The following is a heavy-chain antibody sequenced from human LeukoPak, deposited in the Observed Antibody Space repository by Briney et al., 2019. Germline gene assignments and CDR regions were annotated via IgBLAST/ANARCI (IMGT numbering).Heavy chain of an antibody. V-gene: IGHV1-2*06. J-gene: IGHJ5*02. CDR2: INPNSGGT. D-gene: IGHD3-9*01. CDR1: GYTFTGYY. Sequence: ASVKVSCKASGYTFTGYYMHWVRQAPGQGLEWMGRINPNSGGTNYAQKFQGRVTMTRDTSISTAYMELSRLRSDDTAVYYCARDLGILTGYLNWFDPWGQGTLVTVSS. CDR3: ARDLGILTGYLNWFDP.